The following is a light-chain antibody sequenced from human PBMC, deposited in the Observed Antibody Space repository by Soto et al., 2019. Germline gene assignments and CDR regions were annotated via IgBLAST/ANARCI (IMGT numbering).Light chain of an antibody. CDR3: SSYAGSNNFGV. CDR1: SSDVGGYNY. Sequence: ALTQPPSASGSPGQSVTISCTGTSSDVGGYNYVSWYQQHPGKAPKLMIYEVSKRPSGVPDRFSGSKSGNTASLTVSGLQAEDEADYYCSSYAGSNNFGVFGGGTKLTVL. V-gene: IGLV2-8*01. J-gene: IGLJ2*01. CDR2: EVS.